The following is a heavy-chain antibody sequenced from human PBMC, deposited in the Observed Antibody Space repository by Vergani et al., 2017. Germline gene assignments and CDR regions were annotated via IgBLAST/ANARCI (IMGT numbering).Heavy chain of an antibody. CDR2: IIPILGIA. D-gene: IGHD5-12*01. V-gene: IGHV1-69*04. J-gene: IGHJ3*02. Sequence: QVQLVHSVAEVKKPGSSVKVSCKASGGTFSSYTISWVRQAPGQGLEWMGRIIPILGIANYAQKFQGRVTITADKSTSTAYMELSSLRSEDTAVYYCAREIVATGDAFDIWGQGTMVTVSS. CDR1: GGTFSSYT. CDR3: AREIVATGDAFDI.